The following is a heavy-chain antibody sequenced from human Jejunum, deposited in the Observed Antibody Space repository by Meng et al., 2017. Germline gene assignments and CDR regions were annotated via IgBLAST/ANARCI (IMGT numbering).Heavy chain of an antibody. CDR1: GASISGNNW. CDR2: IHHTGNI. CDR3: ARDLLGPAIAATGWFDP. D-gene: IGHD6-13*01. V-gene: IGHV4-4*02. J-gene: IGHJ5*02. Sequence: VAVQDVAPGLVEPSGTLSLSCAVSGASISGNNWWSWVRKAPGKGLEWIGEIHHTGNINYNPSLKRRVTMSLDKPKNQFSLEVTSVTAADTAVYYCARDLLGPAIAATGWFDPWGQGTLVTVSS.